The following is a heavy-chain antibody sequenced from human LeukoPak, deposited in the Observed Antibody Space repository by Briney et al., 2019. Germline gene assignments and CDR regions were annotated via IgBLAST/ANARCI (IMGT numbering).Heavy chain of an antibody. J-gene: IGHJ4*02. Sequence: SQTLSLTCTVSGGSISSYYWSWIRQPPGKGLEWIGYIYYSGSTNYNPSLKSRVTISVDTSKNQFSLKLSSVTAADTAVYYRARGSSSWAYWGQGTLVTVSS. CDR3: ARGSSSWAY. CDR2: IYYSGST. CDR1: GGSISSYY. D-gene: IGHD6-13*01. V-gene: IGHV4-59*08.